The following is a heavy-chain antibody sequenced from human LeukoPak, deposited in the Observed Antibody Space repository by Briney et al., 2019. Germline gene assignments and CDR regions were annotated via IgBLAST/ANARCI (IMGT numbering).Heavy chain of an antibody. D-gene: IGHD3-3*01. CDR2: IYVGDSDI. V-gene: IGHV5-51*01. CDR1: GYNFTSYW. Sequence: GESLKISCKGSGYNFTSYWIGWVRQMPGKGLEWMGIIYVGDSDIRYSPSFQGQVTISADKSISTAYLQWASLKASDTAMYYCARRGIFGAALDAFDIWGQGTMVTVSS. CDR3: ARRGIFGAALDAFDI. J-gene: IGHJ3*02.